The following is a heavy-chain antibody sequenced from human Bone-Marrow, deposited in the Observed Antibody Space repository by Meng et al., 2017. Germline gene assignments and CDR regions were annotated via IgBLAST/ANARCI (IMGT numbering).Heavy chain of an antibody. Sequence: QVQHKQWGEGLLKPSEPLSLTCAVYGGSFSGYYWSWIRQPPGKGLEWIGEINHSGSTNYNPSLKSRVTISVDTSKNQFSLKLSSVTAADTAVYYCARLAYDSSGYWFDYWGQGTLVTVSS. CDR3: ARLAYDSSGYWFDY. D-gene: IGHD3-22*01. CDR1: GGSFSGYY. V-gene: IGHV4-34*01. CDR2: INHSGST. J-gene: IGHJ4*02.